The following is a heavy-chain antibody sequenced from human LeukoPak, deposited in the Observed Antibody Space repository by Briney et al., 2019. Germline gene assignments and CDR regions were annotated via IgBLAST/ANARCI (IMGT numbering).Heavy chain of an antibody. CDR2: ISGSGGST. V-gene: IGHV3-23*01. D-gene: IGHD6-19*01. CDR1: GFTFSSYA. J-gene: IGHJ4*02. Sequence: GGSLRLSCAAPGFTFSSYAMSWVRQAPGKGLEWVSAISGSGGSTYYADSVKGRFTISRDNSKNTLYLQMNSLRAEDTAVYYCAKGGGWSPAVLFDYWGQGTLVTVSS. CDR3: AKGGGWSPAVLFDY.